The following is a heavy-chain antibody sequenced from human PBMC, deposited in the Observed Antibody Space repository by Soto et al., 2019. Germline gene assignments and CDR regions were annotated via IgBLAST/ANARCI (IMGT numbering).Heavy chain of an antibody. J-gene: IGHJ4*02. CDR1: GGTFSSYT. CDR2: IIPILGIA. Sequence: QVQLVQSGAEVKKPGSSVKVSCKASGGTFSSYTISWVRQAPGQGLEWMGRIIPILGIANYAQKFQGRVTITADKSTSTAYMELSSPRSEDTAVYYCARGRDGYQLDYWGQGTLVTVSS. CDR3: ARGRDGYQLDY. D-gene: IGHD2-21*01. V-gene: IGHV1-69*02.